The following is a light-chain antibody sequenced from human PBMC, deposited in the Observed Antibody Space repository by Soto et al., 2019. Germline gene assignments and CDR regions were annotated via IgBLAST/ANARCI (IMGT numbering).Light chain of an antibody. CDR1: QSVSSN. CDR3: QQYNNWPRT. J-gene: IGKJ1*01. Sequence: EIVMTQSSATLFVSPGERATLSCRASQSVSSNLAWYQQKPGQAPRLLIYGASTRATGIPARFSGSGSGTEFTLTISSMQSEDFAVYYCQQYNNWPRTFGQGTKVDIK. CDR2: GAS. V-gene: IGKV3-15*01.